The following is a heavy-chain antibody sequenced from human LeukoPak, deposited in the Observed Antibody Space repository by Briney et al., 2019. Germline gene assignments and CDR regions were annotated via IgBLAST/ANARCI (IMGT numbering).Heavy chain of an antibody. CDR2: IYPGDSDT. CDR1: GYSFSSCW. J-gene: IGHJ4*02. D-gene: IGHD6-19*01. Sequence: GESLKISCKGSGYSFSSCWIGWVRQMPGKGLEWMGIIYPGDSDTRYSPSFQGQVTISADKSISTAYLQWSSLKASDTAMYYCARHLYGYSSGWYSPYDYWGQGTLVTVSS. V-gene: IGHV5-51*01. CDR3: ARHLYGYSSGWYSPYDY.